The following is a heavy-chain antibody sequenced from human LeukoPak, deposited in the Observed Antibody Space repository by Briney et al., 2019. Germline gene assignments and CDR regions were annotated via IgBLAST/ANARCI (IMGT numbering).Heavy chain of an antibody. J-gene: IGHJ4*02. V-gene: IGHV3-23*01. CDR3: ARGPRRDGYNLVDY. D-gene: IGHD5-24*01. Sequence: GGSLRLSCAASGFTFSSYAMSWVRQAPGKGLEWVSAISGSGGSTYYADSAKGRFTISRDNSKNTQYLQMNSLRAEDTAVYYCARGPRRDGYNLVDYWGQGTLVTVSS. CDR2: ISGSGGST. CDR1: GFTFSSYA.